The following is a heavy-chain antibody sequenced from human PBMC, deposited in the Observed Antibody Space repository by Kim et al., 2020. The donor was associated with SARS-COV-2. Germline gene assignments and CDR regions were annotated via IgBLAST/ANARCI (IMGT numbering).Heavy chain of an antibody. V-gene: IGHV4-34*01. J-gene: IGHJ5*02. CDR3: ARDPKKRITMVRGVIILIWFDP. D-gene: IGHD3-10*01. CDR1: GGSFSGYY. CDR2: INHSGST. Sequence: SETLSLTCAVYGGSFSGYYWSWIRQPPGKGLEWIGEINHSGSTNYNPSLKSRVTISVDTSKNQFSLKLSSVTAADTAVYYCARDPKKRITMVRGVIILIWFDPWGQGTLVTVSS.